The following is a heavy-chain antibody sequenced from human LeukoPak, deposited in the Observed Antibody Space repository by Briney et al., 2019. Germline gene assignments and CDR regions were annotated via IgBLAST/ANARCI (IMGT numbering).Heavy chain of an antibody. CDR2: IKQDGSEK. D-gene: IGHD6-6*01. CDR1: GSTFSSYW. CDR3: ARVHSSSFCYFDY. Sequence: PGGSLRLSCAASGSTFSSYWMSWVRQAPGKGLEWVANIKQDGSEKYYVDSVKGRFTIPRDNAKNSLYLQMNSLRAEDTAVYYCARVHSSSFCYFDYWGQGTLVTVSS. V-gene: IGHV3-7*01. J-gene: IGHJ4*02.